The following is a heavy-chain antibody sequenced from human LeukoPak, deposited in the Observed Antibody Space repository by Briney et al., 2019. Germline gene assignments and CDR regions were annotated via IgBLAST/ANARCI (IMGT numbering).Heavy chain of an antibody. CDR2: IWYDGTNR. CDR1: GFTFSSYW. V-gene: IGHV3-33*08. Sequence: GGSLRLSCAASGFTFSSYWMSWVRQAPGKGLEWVAVIWYDGTNRYYADSVKGRFTVSRDNSKNTLYLQMNSMRAEDTAVYYCARDQDRAFDIWGQGTMVTVSS. CDR3: ARDQDRAFDI. J-gene: IGHJ3*02.